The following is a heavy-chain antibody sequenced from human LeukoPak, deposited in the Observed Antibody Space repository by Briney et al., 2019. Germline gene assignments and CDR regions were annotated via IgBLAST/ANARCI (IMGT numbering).Heavy chain of an antibody. D-gene: IGHD4-17*01. J-gene: IGHJ4*02. CDR3: ARESTEDRPGH. CDR2: IDQDGSDI. Sequence: PGRSLRLSCAASGFTFSSYGMHWVRQAPGKGLEWVANIDQDGSDINYVGSVEGRFTISRDDAKNSLYLQMNSLRAEDTAVYYCARESTEDRPGHWGQGTLVTVSS. CDR1: GFTFSSYG. V-gene: IGHV3-7*01.